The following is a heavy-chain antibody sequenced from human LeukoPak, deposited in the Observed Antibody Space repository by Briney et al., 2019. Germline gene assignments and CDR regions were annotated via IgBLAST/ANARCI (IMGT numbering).Heavy chain of an antibody. Sequence: GASVKVSCKASGCTFSSYAISWVRQAPGQGLEWMGRIIPILGIANYAQKFQGRVTITADKSTSTAYMELSSLRSEDTAVYYCARDLHLIAAAGTPHPAPCFDPWGQGTLVTVSS. CDR1: GCTFSSYA. CDR2: IIPILGIA. V-gene: IGHV1-69*04. D-gene: IGHD6-13*01. CDR3: ARDLHLIAAAGTPHPAPCFDP. J-gene: IGHJ5*02.